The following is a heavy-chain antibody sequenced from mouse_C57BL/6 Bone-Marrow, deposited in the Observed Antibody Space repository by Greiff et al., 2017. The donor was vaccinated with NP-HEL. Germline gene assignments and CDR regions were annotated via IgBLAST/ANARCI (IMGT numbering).Heavy chain of an antibody. Sequence: QVLLQQSGAELARPGASVKLSCKASGYTFTSYGISWVKQRPGQGLEWIGEIYPRSGNTYYNEKFKGKATLTADKSSSTAYMELRSLTSEDTAVYFCARADYYYYGSSPFDCGGQGTTLTVSA. V-gene: IGHV1-81*01. J-gene: IGHJ2*01. D-gene: IGHD1-1*01. CDR3: ARADYYYYGSSPFDC. CDR2: IYPRSGNT. CDR1: GYTFTSYG.